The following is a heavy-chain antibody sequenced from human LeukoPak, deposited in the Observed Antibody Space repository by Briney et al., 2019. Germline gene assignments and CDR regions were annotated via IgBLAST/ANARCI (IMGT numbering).Heavy chain of an antibody. D-gene: IGHD6-19*01. CDR1: GFTFSNAG. J-gene: IGHJ4*02. CDR2: IRSKTDGGTT. Sequence: GGSLRLSCAASGFTFSNAGMSWVRQAPGKGLEWVGRIRSKTDGGTTGYAAPVRDRFTISRDDSQTTVYLQMNSLKTEDTAVYFCSTDPHISVAGARHFDHWGQGTLVTVSS. CDR3: STDPHISVAGARHFDH. V-gene: IGHV3-15*01.